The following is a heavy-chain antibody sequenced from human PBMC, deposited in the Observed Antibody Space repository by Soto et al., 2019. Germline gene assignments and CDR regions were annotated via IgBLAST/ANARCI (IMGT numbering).Heavy chain of an antibody. CDR1: GFTFSSYS. J-gene: IGHJ4*02. CDR2: IGSSSKSTI. D-gene: IGHD3-10*01. V-gene: IGHV3-48*02. Sequence: LRLSCAASGFTFSSYSMNWVRQAPGKGLEWVSYIGSSSKSTIYYTDSVRGRFTISRDNAKNSLYLQMNSLRDEDTAVYYCARDYFGSGSYPDPFDYWGQGTLVTVSS. CDR3: ARDYFGSGSYPDPFDY.